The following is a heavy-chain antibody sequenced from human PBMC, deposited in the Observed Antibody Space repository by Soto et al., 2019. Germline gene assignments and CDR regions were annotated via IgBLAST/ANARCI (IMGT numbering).Heavy chain of an antibody. J-gene: IGHJ6*02. Sequence: EVQLVESGGDLVQPGASLRLSCAVSGYSYSGHYMDWVRQAPGKGLEWVARSANEADRYITDYAASVKGRFTISRDESENSLYLQMMGLTTEDTAVYYCARAAYLHGLDVWGQGTTVTISS. V-gene: IGHV3-72*01. CDR3: ARAAYLHGLDV. D-gene: IGHD2-21*01. CDR1: GYSYSGHY. CDR2: SANEADRYIT.